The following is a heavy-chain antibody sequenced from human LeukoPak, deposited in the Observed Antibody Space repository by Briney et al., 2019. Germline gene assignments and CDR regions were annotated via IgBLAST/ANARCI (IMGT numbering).Heavy chain of an antibody. J-gene: IGHJ4*02. CDR1: EFTFSSHW. V-gene: IGHV3-7*01. CDR3: ARDQKVRLRSMIVVVTFDY. CDR2: INQEGSEK. Sequence: GGSLRLSCVGSEFTFSSHWMGWVRQAPGKGLEWVANINQEGSEKYYVDSVKGRFTISRDNAKTSLYLQMNSLRAEDTAVYYCARDQKVRLRSMIVVVTFDYWGQGTLVTVSS. D-gene: IGHD3-22*01.